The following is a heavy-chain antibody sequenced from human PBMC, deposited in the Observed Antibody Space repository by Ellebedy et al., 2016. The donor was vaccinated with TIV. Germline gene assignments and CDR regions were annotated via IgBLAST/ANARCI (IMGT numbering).Heavy chain of an antibody. Sequence: SGPTLVKPTQTLTLTCTSSGFSLSTTRVGLSWIRQPPGKALAWLARIDWDDDKFYSTSLRTRLSISKDTSKNQVVLTMTNVDPVDTATYYCARSTVGWGFEIWGQGTRVSVSS. CDR3: ARSTVGWGFEI. D-gene: IGHD4-11*01. V-gene: IGHV2-70*04. CDR1: GFSLSTTRVG. J-gene: IGHJ3*02. CDR2: IDWDDDK.